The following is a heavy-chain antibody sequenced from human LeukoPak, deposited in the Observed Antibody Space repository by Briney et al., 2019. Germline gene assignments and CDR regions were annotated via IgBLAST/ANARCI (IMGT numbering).Heavy chain of an antibody. J-gene: IGHJ4*02. CDR1: GFTFSSYA. V-gene: IGHV3-23*01. CDR2: ISGSGGTT. CDR3: AKDLGGSYPDYYFDY. Sequence: GGSLRLSCAASGFTFSSYAMSWVRQVPGKGLEWVSVISGSGGTTNYADSVKGRFTISRDNSKNTLYLQMNSLRAEDTAVYYCAKDLGGSYPDYYFDYWGQGTLVTVSS. D-gene: IGHD1-26*01.